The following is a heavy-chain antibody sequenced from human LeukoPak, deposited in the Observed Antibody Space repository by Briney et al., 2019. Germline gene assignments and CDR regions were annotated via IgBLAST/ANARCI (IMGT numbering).Heavy chain of an antibody. V-gene: IGHV2-70*01. D-gene: IGHD3-22*01. CDR2: IDWDDDK. J-gene: IGHJ4*02. CDR1: GFSLRTRGMC. Sequence: SGPTLLNPTQTLTLTCTFSGFSLRTRGMCVGWIRQPPGKALEWLSLIDWDDDKYYSTSLKTRLTIFKDTSKNQVVLTMTNMDPVDTATYYCARTYYYDSSGYYYPYYFDYWGQGTLVTVSS. CDR3: ARTYYYDSSGYYYPYYFDY.